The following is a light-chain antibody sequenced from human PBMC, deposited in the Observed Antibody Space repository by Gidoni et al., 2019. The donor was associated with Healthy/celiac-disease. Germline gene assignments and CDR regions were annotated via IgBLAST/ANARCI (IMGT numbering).Light chain of an antibody. CDR1: QSISSW. CDR2: KAS. V-gene: IGKV1-5*03. Sequence: DIQMTQSPSTLSASVGDRVTITCRASQSISSWLAWYQQKPGKAPKLLIYKASSLESGVPSRFSGSGSGTEFTLTISSLQPDDFATYYCQQYNSYQYTFXRXTKLEIK. CDR3: QQYNSYQYT. J-gene: IGKJ2*01.